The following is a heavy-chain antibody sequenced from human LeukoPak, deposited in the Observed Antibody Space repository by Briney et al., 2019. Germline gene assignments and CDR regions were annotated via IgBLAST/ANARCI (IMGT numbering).Heavy chain of an antibody. CDR1: NGAVKNYY. CDR3: ATLVYSGSRYHFDT. CDR2: FLYSGTT. D-gene: IGHD1-26*01. Sequence: PSETLSLTCSVSNGAVKNYYWTWIRQPPGQGLEWIGNFLYSGTTTYRASLDSRLIISVDNSKNAVSLRLFSVTAADTAVYYCATLVYSGSRYHFDTWGQGTLVTVSS. V-gene: IGHV4-59*02. J-gene: IGHJ4*02.